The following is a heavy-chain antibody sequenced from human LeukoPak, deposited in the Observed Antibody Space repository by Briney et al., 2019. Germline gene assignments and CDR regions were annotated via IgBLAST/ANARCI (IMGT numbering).Heavy chain of an antibody. Sequence: SETLSLTCAVYGGSFSGYYWSWIRQPPGKGLEWIGEINHSGSTNYNPSLKSRVTISVDTSKNQFSLKLSSVTAADTAVYYCARATAAPSSYYFDHWGQGTLVTVSS. D-gene: IGHD6-25*01. J-gene: IGHJ4*02. CDR1: GGSFSGYY. CDR3: ARATAAPSSYYFDH. CDR2: INHSGST. V-gene: IGHV4-34*01.